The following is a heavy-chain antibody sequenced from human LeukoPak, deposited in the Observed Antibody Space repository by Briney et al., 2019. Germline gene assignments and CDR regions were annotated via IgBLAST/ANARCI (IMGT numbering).Heavy chain of an antibody. V-gene: IGHV1-2*02. Sequence: ASVKVSCKTSGYTFTGYYIHWVRQAPGQGLEWMGWINPNSGDTNYAQKFQGRVSMTGDTSISTAYMELSRLRSDDTAVYYCARDSILVRGATDYWGQGPLVTVSS. CDR2: INPNSGDT. D-gene: IGHD3-10*01. J-gene: IGHJ4*02. CDR3: ARDSILVRGATDY. CDR1: GYTFTGYY.